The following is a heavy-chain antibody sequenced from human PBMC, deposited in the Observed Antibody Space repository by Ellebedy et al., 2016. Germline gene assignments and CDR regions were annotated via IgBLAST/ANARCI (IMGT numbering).Heavy chain of an antibody. CDR1: GFTFSSYS. CDR2: IYSGGST. CDR3: AKDPYDYVWGSYNY. J-gene: IGHJ4*02. D-gene: IGHD3-16*01. Sequence: GGSLRLSXAASGFTFSSYSMNWVRQAPGKGLEWVSVIYSGGSTYYADSVKGRFTISRDNSKNTLYLQMNSLRAEDTAVYYCAKDPYDYVWGSYNYWGQGTLVTVSS. V-gene: IGHV3-66*01.